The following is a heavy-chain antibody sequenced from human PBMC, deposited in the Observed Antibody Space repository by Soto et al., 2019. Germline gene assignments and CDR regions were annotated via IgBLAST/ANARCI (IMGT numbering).Heavy chain of an antibody. CDR2: TYSRSKWYN. CDR3: AKGDNLGPKTGYAFDP. CDR1: GDSVSSNTAS. J-gene: IGHJ5*02. V-gene: IGHV6-1*01. Sequence: SQSLSLTCAISGDSVSSNTASWNWARQSPSRGLEWLGRTYSRSKWYNDYAVSVKSRIIMYPDTSKNQFSLQLNSVTPEHTAVYYCAKGDNLGPKTGYAFDPWGQGILVTVSS. D-gene: IGHD5-12*01.